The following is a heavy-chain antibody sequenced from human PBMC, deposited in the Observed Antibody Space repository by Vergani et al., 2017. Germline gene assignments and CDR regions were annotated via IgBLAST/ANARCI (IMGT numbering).Heavy chain of an antibody. Sequence: QVQLVESGGGLVKPGGSLRLSCAASGFTFSDYYMSWIRQAPGKGLEWVSYISSSSSSTNYADSVKGRFTISRDNAKNSLYLQMNSLRAEDTAVYYCARFRKGYSSGWYRYFDLWGRGTLVTVSS. CDR3: ARFRKGYSSGWYRYFDL. D-gene: IGHD6-19*01. V-gene: IGHV3-11*05. CDR2: ISSSSSST. J-gene: IGHJ2*01. CDR1: GFTFSDYY.